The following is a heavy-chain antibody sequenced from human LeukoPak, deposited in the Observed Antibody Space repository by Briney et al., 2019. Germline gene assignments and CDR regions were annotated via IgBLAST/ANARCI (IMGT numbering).Heavy chain of an antibody. V-gene: IGHV3-74*03. D-gene: IGHD1-1*01. CDR1: GFRFSDYW. Sequence: GGSLRLSCAASGFRFSDYWMHWVRQAPGKGLVWVSRVNKDGSDTTYAGSVKGRFTISRDNAKNTVYLQMHSLTVEDTAVYYCARDVGYRVDDCGQGTLVTVS. CDR3: ARDVGYRVDD. J-gene: IGHJ4*02. CDR2: VNKDGSDT.